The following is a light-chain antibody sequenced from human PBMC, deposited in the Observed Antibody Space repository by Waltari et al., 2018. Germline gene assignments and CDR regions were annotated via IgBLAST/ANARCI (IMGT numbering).Light chain of an antibody. CDR2: WAS. CDR1: QTVLYCDNNNY. J-gene: IGKJ2*01. Sequence: DIVMTQSPDSLAVSLCERAPITCKSSQTVLYCDNNNYLGWYQQRPGQPPKLLISWASTRESGVPDRFSGSGSGTDFTLTINSLQAEDVAVYYCQQYYTTPVTFGQGTKLEIK. V-gene: IGKV4-1*01. CDR3: QQYYTTPVT.